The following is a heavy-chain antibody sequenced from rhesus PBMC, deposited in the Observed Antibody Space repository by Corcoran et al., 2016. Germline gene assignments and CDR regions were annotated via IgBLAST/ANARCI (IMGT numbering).Heavy chain of an antibody. CDR1: GGSISGYY. J-gene: IGHJ4*01. V-gene: IGHV4S12*01. D-gene: IGHD1-26*01. CDR3: ATPPLNNWNYFDY. Sequence: QVQLQESGPGVVKPSETLSLTCTVSGGSISGYYWSWIRQPPGKGLEWIGGIYSNSESTNYNPSLKSRVTISKDTSKNQFSLKLSAVTATDTAVYYCATPPLNNWNYFDYWGQGVLVTVSS. CDR2: IYSNSEST.